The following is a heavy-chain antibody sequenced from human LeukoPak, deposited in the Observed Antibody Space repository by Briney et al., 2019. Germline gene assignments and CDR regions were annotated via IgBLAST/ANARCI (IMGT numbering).Heavy chain of an antibody. CDR2: TYYRSKWYY. J-gene: IGHJ4*02. CDR1: GDSVSSNSAA. D-gene: IGHD1-26*01. V-gene: IGHV6-1*01. CDR3: ARDPVGGSTIFDY. Sequence: SQTLSLTSAISGDSVSSNSAAWNWIRQSPSRGLEWLGRTYYRSKWYYDYAVAVKSRISINPDTSENQFSLQLSSVTPEDTAVYYCARDPVGGSTIFDYWGQGTLVTASS.